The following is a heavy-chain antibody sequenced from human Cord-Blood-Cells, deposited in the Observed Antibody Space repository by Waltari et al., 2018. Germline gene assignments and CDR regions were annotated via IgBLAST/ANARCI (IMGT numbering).Heavy chain of an antibody. J-gene: IGHJ3*02. CDR1: GFTFSSYA. D-gene: IGHD7-27*01. V-gene: IGHV3-23*01. Sequence: EVQLLESGGGLVQPGGSLRLSCAASGFTFSSYAMRWVRQAPGKGLEWVSAISGSGGSTYYADSVKGRFTISRDNSKNTLYLQMNSLRAEDTAVYYCAKDRAGDKAFDIWGQGTMVTVSS. CDR2: ISGSGGST. CDR3: AKDRAGDKAFDI.